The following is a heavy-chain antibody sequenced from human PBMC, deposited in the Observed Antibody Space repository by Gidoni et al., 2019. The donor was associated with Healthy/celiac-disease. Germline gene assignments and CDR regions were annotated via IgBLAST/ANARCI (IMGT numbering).Heavy chain of an antibody. D-gene: IGHD3-10*01. J-gene: IGHJ4*02. Sequence: EVQLVESGGGLVQPGGSLILPCAASGFTVSNYLSWVRQAPGKGLEWVSIIYSGGSTYYADSVKGRFNISRDNSKNTLYLQMNSLRAEDTAVYYCARVNGDFPDFWGQGTLVTVSS. CDR2: IYSGGST. CDR3: ARVNGDFPDF. V-gene: IGHV3-66*01. CDR1: GFTVSNY.